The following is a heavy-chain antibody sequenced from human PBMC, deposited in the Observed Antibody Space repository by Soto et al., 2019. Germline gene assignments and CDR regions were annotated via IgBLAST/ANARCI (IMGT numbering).Heavy chain of an antibody. CDR3: ARGDYYDSSGYPGAFAF. D-gene: IGHD3-22*01. CDR1: GYSFTSYG. J-gene: IGHJ3*01. CDR2: ISAYNGNT. V-gene: IGHV1-18*01. Sequence: GASVKVSCKASGYSFTSYGISWVRQAPGQGLEWMGWISAYNGNTNYAQKLQGRVTMTTDTSTSTAYMELRSLRSDDTAVYYCARGDYYDSSGYPGAFAFRGQGTMVPGSS.